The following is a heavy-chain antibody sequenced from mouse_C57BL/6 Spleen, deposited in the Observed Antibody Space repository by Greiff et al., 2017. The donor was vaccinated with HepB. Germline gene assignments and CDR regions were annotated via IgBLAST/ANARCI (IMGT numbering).Heavy chain of an antibody. D-gene: IGHD2-2*01. J-gene: IGHJ3*01. Sequence: EVQLQQSGPELVKPGASVKIPCKASGYTFTDYNMDWVKQSHGKSLEWIGDINPNNGGTIYNQKFKGKATLTVDKSSSTAYMELRSLTSADTAVYYCATFSTMVTPWFAYWGQGTLVTVSA. CDR1: GYTFTDYN. CDR2: INPNNGGT. V-gene: IGHV1-18*01. CDR3: ATFSTMVTPWFAY.